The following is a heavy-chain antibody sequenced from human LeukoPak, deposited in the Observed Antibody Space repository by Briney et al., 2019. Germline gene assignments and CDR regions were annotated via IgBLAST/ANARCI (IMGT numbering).Heavy chain of an antibody. J-gene: IGHJ4*02. CDR2: ISSSSSYI. V-gene: IGHV3-21*01. CDR3: ARTKPYCSGGSCYSLGYFDY. Sequence: GGSLRLSCAASGFTFSSYSMNWVRQAPGKGLEWVSSISSSSSYIYYADSVKGRFTISRDNAKNSLYLQMNSLRAEDTAAYYCARTKPYCSGGSCYSLGYFDYWGQGTLVTVSS. D-gene: IGHD2-15*01. CDR1: GFTFSSYS.